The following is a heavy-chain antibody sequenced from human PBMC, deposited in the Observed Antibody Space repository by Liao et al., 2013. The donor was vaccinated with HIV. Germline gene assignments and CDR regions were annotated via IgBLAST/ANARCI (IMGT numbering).Heavy chain of an antibody. V-gene: IGHV4-34*01. CDR3: AGGHYDSSSLDY. CDR1: GGSFRGYY. Sequence: QVQLQQWGAGLLKPSETLSLTCAVYGGSFRGYYWSWIRQPPGKGLEWIGEINHSGSTNYNPSLKSRVTISVDTSKNQFSLKLSSVTAADTAVYYCAGGHYDSSSLDYWGQGTLVTVSS. D-gene: IGHD3-22*01. J-gene: IGHJ4*02. CDR2: INHSGST.